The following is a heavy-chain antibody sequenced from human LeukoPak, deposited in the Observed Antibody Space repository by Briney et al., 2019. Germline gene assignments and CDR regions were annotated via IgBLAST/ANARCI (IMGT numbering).Heavy chain of an antibody. Sequence: SETLSLTCTVSGGSISSYYWSWIRQPPGKGLKWIGYIYYSGSTNYNPSLKSRVTISADTSKNQFSLKLSSVTAADTAVYYCARDNVWGSYHPKSGAFDIWGQGTMVTVSS. V-gene: IGHV4-59*01. CDR2: IYYSGST. D-gene: IGHD3-16*02. J-gene: IGHJ3*02. CDR3: ARDNVWGSYHPKSGAFDI. CDR1: GGSISSYY.